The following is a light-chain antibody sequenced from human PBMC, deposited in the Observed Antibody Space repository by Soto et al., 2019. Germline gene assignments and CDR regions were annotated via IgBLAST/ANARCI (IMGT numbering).Light chain of an antibody. CDR1: SSNIGAGYD. V-gene: IGLV1-40*01. Sequence: QSVLTQPPSVSGAPGQRVTISCTGSSSNIGAGYDVNWNQQLPGTAPKLLIDGNSNRPSGVPDRFSGSKSGTSASLAITGLQAEDEADYYCQPYDSSLSGSGVFGTGTKVTV. J-gene: IGLJ1*01. CDR3: QPYDSSLSGSGV. CDR2: GNS.